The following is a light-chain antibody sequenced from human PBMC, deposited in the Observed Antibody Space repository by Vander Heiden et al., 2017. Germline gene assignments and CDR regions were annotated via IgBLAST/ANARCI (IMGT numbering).Light chain of an antibody. CDR2: QDS. V-gene: IGLV3-1*01. J-gene: IGLJ2*01. CDR3: RQWDGSTVV. CDR1: KLGDKY. Sequence: SYELTQPPSVSVSPGQTASITCSGDKLGDKYTCWYQQKQGQSPVLVIYQDSKRPPAILARLSSSYTAENTATLTSGTQSVNDADDYCRQWDGSTVVFGGGTKLTVL.